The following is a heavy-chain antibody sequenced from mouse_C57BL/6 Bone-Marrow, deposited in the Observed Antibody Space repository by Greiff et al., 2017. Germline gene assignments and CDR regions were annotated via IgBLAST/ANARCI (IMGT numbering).Heavy chain of an antibody. J-gene: IGHJ1*03. CDR3: ARLIITAVVATEYFDV. CDR1: GYTFTSYW. Sequence: VQLQQPGAELVRPGTSVKLSCKASGYTFTSYWMHWVKQRPGQGLEWIGVIDPSDSYTNYNQKFKGKATLTVDTASSTAYMQLSSLTSEDSAVYCCARLIITAVVATEYFDVWGTGTTVTVSS. CDR2: IDPSDSYT. D-gene: IGHD1-1*01. V-gene: IGHV1-59*01.